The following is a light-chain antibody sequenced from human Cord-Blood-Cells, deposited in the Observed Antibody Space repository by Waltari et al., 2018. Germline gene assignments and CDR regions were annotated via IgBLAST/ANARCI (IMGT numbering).Light chain of an antibody. CDR3: QQANSVPRT. V-gene: IGKV1D-12*01. J-gene: IGKJ4*01. CDR1: QGISSW. Sequence: QTPHSRSSVYASIGDRVTHTCRASQGISSWLAWYQQKPGKGPKLLSYAASSLQSGVPSRFSGSGSGTDFTLTISSLQPEDFATYYCQQANSVPRTFGGGTKVEI. CDR2: AAS.